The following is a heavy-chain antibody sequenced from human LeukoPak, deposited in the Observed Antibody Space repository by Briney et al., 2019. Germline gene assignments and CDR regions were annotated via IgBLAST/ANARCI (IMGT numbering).Heavy chain of an antibody. CDR1: GFTFSSYG. D-gene: IGHD2-2*01. Sequence: GGSLRLSCAASGFTFSSYGMTWVRQAPGKGLEWVSGISGSGGSTYYANPVKGRFTISRDNSKNTLYLQMNSLRAEDTAVYYCAKAYCTSASCPLDDYGLDVWGQGTTVTVSS. CDR2: ISGSGGST. V-gene: IGHV3-23*01. J-gene: IGHJ6*02. CDR3: AKAYCTSASCPLDDYGLDV.